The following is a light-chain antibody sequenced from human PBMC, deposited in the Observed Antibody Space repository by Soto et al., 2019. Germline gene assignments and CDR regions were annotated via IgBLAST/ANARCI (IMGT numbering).Light chain of an antibody. CDR2: DAS. CDR1: QGISRS. Sequence: AIQLTQSPSSLSASVGDRVTITCRASQGISRSLAWYQQKSGTAPKLLIYDASSLESGVPSRFSGTGSGTDFTLTISRLQPEDFATYYCQQFNNYPVTFGPGTKVDIK. CDR3: QQFNNYPVT. V-gene: IGKV1D-13*01. J-gene: IGKJ3*01.